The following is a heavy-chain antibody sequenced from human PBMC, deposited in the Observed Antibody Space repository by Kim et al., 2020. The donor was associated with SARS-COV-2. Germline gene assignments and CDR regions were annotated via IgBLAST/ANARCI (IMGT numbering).Heavy chain of an antibody. CDR2: ISYDGSNK. V-gene: IGHV3-30*04. CDR1: GFTFSSYA. Sequence: GGSLRHSCAASGFTFSSYAMHWVRQAPGKGLEWVAVISYDGSNKYYVDSVKGRFTISRDNSKNTLYLQMNSLRAEDTAVYYCARGVTIFGVVAWFDPWGQGTLVTVSS. J-gene: IGHJ5*02. D-gene: IGHD3-3*01. CDR3: ARGVTIFGVVAWFDP.